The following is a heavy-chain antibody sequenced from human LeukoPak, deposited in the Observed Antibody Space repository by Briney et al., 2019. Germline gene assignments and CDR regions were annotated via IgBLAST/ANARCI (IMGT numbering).Heavy chain of an antibody. J-gene: IGHJ4*02. CDR3: ARGLVLRYFDWPTGFDY. CDR1: GGSISSYY. CDR2: IYYSGST. D-gene: IGHD3-9*01. V-gene: IGHV4-59*01. Sequence: SETLSLTCTVSGGSISSYYWSWIRQPPGKGLEWIGYIYYSGSTNYNPSLKSRVTISVDTSKNQFSLKLSSVTAADTAVYYCARGLVLRYFDWPTGFDYRGQGTLVTVSS.